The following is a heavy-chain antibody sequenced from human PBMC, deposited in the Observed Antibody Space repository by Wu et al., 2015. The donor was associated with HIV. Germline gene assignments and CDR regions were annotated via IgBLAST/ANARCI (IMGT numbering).Heavy chain of an antibody. Sequence: QLEQSGAEVRKPGASVNISCKASGYTFTTFNLHWVRQAPGQGLEWMGIINPSDGTTTYAHNFQGRVTLTRDMSTSTVYLELSSLRSDDTAVYYCARAIGSGSYEYYHYYMDVWGKGTTVTVSS. D-gene: IGHD3-10*01. J-gene: IGHJ6*03. CDR3: ARAIGSGSYEYYHYYMDV. CDR1: GYTFTTFN. CDR2: INPSDGTT. V-gene: IGHV1-46*01.